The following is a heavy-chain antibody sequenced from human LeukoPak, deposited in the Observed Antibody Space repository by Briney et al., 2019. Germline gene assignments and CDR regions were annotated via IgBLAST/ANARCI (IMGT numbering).Heavy chain of an antibody. CDR3: AREVATTRPRPQWYACDI. D-gene: IGHD5-12*01. J-gene: IGHJ3*02. Sequence: SETLSLTCTVCGGSISSYYWSWIRQPARKGLGWIGRIYTSGSTNYNPSLKSRVTMSVDTSKNQFSLKLSSVTAADTAVYYCAREVATTRPRPQWYACDIWGQGTMVTVSS. CDR2: IYTSGST. V-gene: IGHV4-4*07. CDR1: GGSISSYY.